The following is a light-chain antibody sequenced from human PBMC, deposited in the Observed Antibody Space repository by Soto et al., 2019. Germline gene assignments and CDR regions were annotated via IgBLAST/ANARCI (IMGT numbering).Light chain of an antibody. Sequence: ELVLTQSPGTQSLSPRERPTLSCRASQSVSSSYLAWYQQKPGQAPRLLIYGASSRATGIPDRFSGSGSGTDFTLTISRLEPEDWAVYYGQQYGSSPGTFGQGTKVDIK. J-gene: IGKJ1*01. CDR2: GAS. V-gene: IGKV3-20*01. CDR1: QSVSSSY. CDR3: QQYGSSPGT.